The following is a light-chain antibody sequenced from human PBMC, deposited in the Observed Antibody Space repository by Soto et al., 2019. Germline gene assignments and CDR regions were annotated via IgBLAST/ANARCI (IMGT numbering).Light chain of an antibody. CDR2: GAS. J-gene: IGKJ4*01. V-gene: IGKV3-20*01. Sequence: EIALTQSPGTLSLSPGERATLSCRASQSVSSSYVAWYQQKPGQAPRLLIYGASSRATGIPDRFSGSGSGTDFTLIISRLEPEDFAVYYCQHYGSSPHTFGGGDKVEIK. CDR1: QSVSSSY. CDR3: QHYGSSPHT.